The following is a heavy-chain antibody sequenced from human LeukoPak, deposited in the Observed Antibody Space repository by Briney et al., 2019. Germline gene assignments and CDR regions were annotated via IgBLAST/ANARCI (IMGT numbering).Heavy chain of an antibody. V-gene: IGHV3-9*01. Sequence: GGSLRLSCAASGFTFDDYAMHWVRQVPGKGLEWVSGISWNSNSIAYADSVKGRFTISRDNAKNSLYLQMNSLRVEDTALYYCAKIPDERGYNGYFRALDIWGQGAMVTVSS. D-gene: IGHD5-12*01. CDR1: GFTFDDYA. J-gene: IGHJ3*02. CDR2: ISWNSNSI. CDR3: AKIPDERGYNGYFRALDI.